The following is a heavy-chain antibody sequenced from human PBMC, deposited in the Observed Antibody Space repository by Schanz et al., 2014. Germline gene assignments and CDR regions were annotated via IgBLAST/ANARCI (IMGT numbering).Heavy chain of an antibody. Sequence: EVQLVESGGRLVQPGGSLRLSCEASGFDFNSYSMNWVRQVPGKGLEWVSCTNGDGTNAKYADSVKGRFTISRDNAKKTLSLQMISLRAEDTAIYFCTRSYYDFSWGSYRFRAFDIWGQGTTVIVSS. J-gene: IGHJ3*02. CDR3: TRSYYDFSWGSYRFRAFDI. D-gene: IGHD3-16*02. V-gene: IGHV3-74*02. CDR1: GFDFNSYS. CDR2: TNGDGTNA.